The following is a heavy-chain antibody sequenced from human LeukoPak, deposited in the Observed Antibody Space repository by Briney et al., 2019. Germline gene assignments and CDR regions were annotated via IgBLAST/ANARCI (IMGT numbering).Heavy chain of an antibody. D-gene: IGHD2-15*01. CDR3: ARDGGGSGGNWFDP. Sequence: SVKVSCKASGGTFSSYAISWVRQAPGQGLEWMGGIIPIFGTANYAQKFQGRVTITTDESTSTAYMELSSLRSEDTAVYYWARDGGGSGGNWFDPWGQGTLVTVSS. CDR2: IIPIFGTA. CDR1: GGTFSSYA. V-gene: IGHV1-69*05. J-gene: IGHJ5*02.